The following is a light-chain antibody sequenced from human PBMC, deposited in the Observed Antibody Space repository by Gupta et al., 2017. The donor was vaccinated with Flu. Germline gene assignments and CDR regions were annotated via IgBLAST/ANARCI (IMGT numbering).Light chain of an antibody. CDR1: SRDVGGSNY. V-gene: IGLV2-11*01. Sequence: SALTQPRSVSGSPVQSVTISCTGTSRDVGGSNYVSWYQQHPDQAPNLIIYYVSRRRSGVPARFSGSNYATTASLTTTGLQAEDEADYYCFSYAATDNVWVFGGGTKLTVL. CDR2: YVS. J-gene: IGLJ3*02. CDR3: FSYAATDNVWV.